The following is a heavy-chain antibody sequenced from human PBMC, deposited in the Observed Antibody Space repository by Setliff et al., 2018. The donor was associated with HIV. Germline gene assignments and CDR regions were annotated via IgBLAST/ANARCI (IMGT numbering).Heavy chain of an antibody. Sequence: LSLTCAVSGYSISSGYYWGWIRQPPGKGLEWIGSIYHSGSTYYNPSLKSRVTISVDTSKNQFSLKLSSVTAADTAVYYCASVSRDDSSGYFPMLGAFDIWGQGTMVTVSS. CDR2: IYHSGST. V-gene: IGHV4-38-2*01. CDR3: ASVSRDDSSGYFPMLGAFDI. CDR1: GYSISSGYY. D-gene: IGHD3-22*01. J-gene: IGHJ3*02.